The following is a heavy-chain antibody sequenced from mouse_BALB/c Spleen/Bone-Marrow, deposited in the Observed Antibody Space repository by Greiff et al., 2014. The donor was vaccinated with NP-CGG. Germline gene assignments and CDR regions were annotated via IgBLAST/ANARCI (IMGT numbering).Heavy chain of an antibody. Sequence: EVKLMESGGGLVKPGGSLKLSCAASGFTFSDFYMYWVRQTPEKGLEWVATISDGGSYIYYPDSVKGRFTISRDDAKNNLYLQMSSLKSEDTAMYYCTRDRGVQGYAMDYWGQGTSVTVSS. CDR2: ISDGGSYI. D-gene: IGHD2-14*01. CDR3: TRDRGVQGYAMDY. V-gene: IGHV5-4*02. J-gene: IGHJ4*01. CDR1: GFTFSDFY.